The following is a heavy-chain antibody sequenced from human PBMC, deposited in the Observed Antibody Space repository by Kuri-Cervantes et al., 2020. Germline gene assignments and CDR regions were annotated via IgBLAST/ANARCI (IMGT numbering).Heavy chain of an antibody. V-gene: IGHV3-49*04. CDR2: IRSKAYGGTT. CDR3: TRGRSDY. CDR1: GFTFSNAW. Sequence: GESLKISCAASGFTFSNAWMSWVRQAPGKGLEWVGFIRSKAYGGTTEYAASVKGRFTISRDDSKSIAYLQMNSLKTEDTAVYYCTRGRSDYWGQGTLVTVSS. J-gene: IGHJ4*02.